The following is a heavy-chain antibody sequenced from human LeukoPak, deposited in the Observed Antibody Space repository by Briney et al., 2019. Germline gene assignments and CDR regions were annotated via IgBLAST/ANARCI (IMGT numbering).Heavy chain of an antibody. CDR1: GYSFTSYW. CDR2: IYPGDSDT. D-gene: IGHD3-22*01. CDR3: ARLTHYYDSGGYYYQSRRYYFDY. Sequence: GESLKISCKGSGYSFTSYWIGWVRQMPGKGLEWMGIIYPGDSDTRYSPSFQGQVTISADKSISTAYLQWSSLKASDTAMYYCARLTHYYDSGGYYYQSRRYYFDYWGQGTLVTVSS. V-gene: IGHV5-51*01. J-gene: IGHJ4*02.